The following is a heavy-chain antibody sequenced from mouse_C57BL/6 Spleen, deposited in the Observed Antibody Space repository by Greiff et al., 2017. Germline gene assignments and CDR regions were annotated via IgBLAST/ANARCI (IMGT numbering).Heavy chain of an antibody. CDR2: ISDGGSYT. Sequence: EVKLVESGGGLVKPGGSLKLSCAASGFTFSSYAMSWVRQTPEKRLEWVATISDGGSYTYYPDNVKGRFTISRDNAKNNLYLQMSHLKSEDTAMYYCARDHGVTTVVAYWYCDVWGTGTTVTVSS. V-gene: IGHV5-4*01. CDR3: ARDHGVTTVVAYWYCDV. J-gene: IGHJ1*03. D-gene: IGHD1-1*01. CDR1: GFTFSSYA.